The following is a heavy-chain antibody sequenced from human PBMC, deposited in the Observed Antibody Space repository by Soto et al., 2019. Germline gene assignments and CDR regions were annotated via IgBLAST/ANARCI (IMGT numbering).Heavy chain of an antibody. V-gene: IGHV3-23*01. CDR1: GFTFSSYA. D-gene: IGHD3-3*01. Sequence: GSLRLSCAASGFTFSSYAMSWVRQAPGKGLEWVSAISGSGGSTYYADSVKGRFTISRDNSKNTLYLQMNSLRAEDTAVYYCAKDPDYDFWSGYPNFDYWGQGTLVTVSS. J-gene: IGHJ4*02. CDR3: AKDPDYDFWSGYPNFDY. CDR2: ISGSGGST.